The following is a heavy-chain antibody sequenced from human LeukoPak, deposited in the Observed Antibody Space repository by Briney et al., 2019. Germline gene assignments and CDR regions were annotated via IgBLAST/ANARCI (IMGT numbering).Heavy chain of an antibody. D-gene: IGHD3-16*01. CDR1: GFTFSIYA. J-gene: IGHJ4*02. CDR2: IGGGGGTT. Sequence: GGSLRLSCATSGFTFSIYAMTWVRQAPGKGLEWVSAIGGGGGTTYYADSVKGRFTISRDNSKNTLFLQMNGLRAEDTAVYYCAKDQDPHSYGSGSYAPFDYWGQGTLVTVSS. CDR3: AKDQDPHSYGSGSYAPFDY. V-gene: IGHV3-23*01.